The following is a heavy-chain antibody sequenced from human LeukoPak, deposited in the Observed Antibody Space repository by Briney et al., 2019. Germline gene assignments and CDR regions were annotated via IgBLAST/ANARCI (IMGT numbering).Heavy chain of an antibody. V-gene: IGHV4-34*01. J-gene: IGHJ4*02. CDR1: GGSFSGYY. D-gene: IGHD6-6*01. CDR2: INHSGST. CDR3: ARSKYSREGFDY. Sequence: SETLSLTCAVYGGSFSGYYWSWIRQPPGKGLEWIGEINHSGSTNYNPSLKSRVTISVDTSKNQFSLKLSSVTAADTAVYYCARSKYSREGFDYWGQGTLVTVSS.